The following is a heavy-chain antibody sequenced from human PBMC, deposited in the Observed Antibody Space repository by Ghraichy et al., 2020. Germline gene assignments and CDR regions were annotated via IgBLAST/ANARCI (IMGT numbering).Heavy chain of an antibody. V-gene: IGHV3-73*01. CDR2: IRTKPNNYAT. D-gene: IGHD3-10*01. J-gene: IGHJ3*01. CDR3: SRPGFGELQNAFDV. Sequence: GGSLGLSCAASGFIFSEFAMYWVRQAPGKGLECIGRIRTKPNNYATTYAASVKGRFTISRDDSKNTMYLQMKSLKTEDTAVYYCSRPGFGELQNAFDVWGHGTIVTVSS. CDR1: GFIFSEFA.